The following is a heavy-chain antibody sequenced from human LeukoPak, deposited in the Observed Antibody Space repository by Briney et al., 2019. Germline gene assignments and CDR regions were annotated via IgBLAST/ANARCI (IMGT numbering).Heavy chain of an antibody. Sequence: GGSLRLSCAASGFTFSSYSMNWVRQAPGKGLEWVSSISSSSSYIYYADSVKGRFTISRDNAKNSLYLQMNSLRAEDTAVYYCARDLYYYDSSGYYGDPYYFDYWGQRTLVTVSS. CDR1: GFTFSSYS. J-gene: IGHJ4*02. D-gene: IGHD3-22*01. CDR3: ARDLYYYDSSGYYGDPYYFDY. CDR2: ISSSSSYI. V-gene: IGHV3-21*01.